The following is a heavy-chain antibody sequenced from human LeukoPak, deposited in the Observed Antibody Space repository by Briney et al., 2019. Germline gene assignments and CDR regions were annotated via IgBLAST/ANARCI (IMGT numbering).Heavy chain of an antibody. J-gene: IGHJ5*02. CDR3: ARDSSPWYYYDRSGSNGFDP. Sequence: GRSLRLSCAASGFTFSSYGIHWVRQAPGKGLEWVAVIAYDGGNKYYADSVKGRFTISRDNSKNTLYLQMNSLRAEDTAVYYCARDSSPWYYYDRSGSNGFDPWGQGTLVTVSS. V-gene: IGHV3-30*03. CDR2: IAYDGGNK. D-gene: IGHD3-22*01. CDR1: GFTFSSYG.